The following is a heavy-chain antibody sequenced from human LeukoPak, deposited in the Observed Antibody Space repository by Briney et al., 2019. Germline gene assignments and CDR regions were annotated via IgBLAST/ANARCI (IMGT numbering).Heavy chain of an antibody. D-gene: IGHD3-22*01. J-gene: IGHJ4*02. CDR2: IYPGDSDT. V-gene: IGHV5-51*01. CDR1: GYSFTSYW. CDR3: ARIGVYYYDSSRYNIGAFDY. Sequence: GESLKISCKGSGYSFTSYWIGWVRQMPGKGLEWMGIIYPGDSDTRYSPSFQGQVTISADKSISTAYLQWSSLKASDTAMYYCARIGVYYYDSSRYNIGAFDYWRQGTLVTVSS.